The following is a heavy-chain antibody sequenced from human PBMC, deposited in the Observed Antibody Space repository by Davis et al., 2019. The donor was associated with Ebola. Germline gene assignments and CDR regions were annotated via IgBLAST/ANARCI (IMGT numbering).Heavy chain of an antibody. V-gene: IGHV1-46*01. CDR3: ARESGYCNEGTGCYGVVNWFEP. CDR1: GYTFTSFY. CDR2: INTNNGNT. D-gene: IGHD2-15*01. J-gene: IGHJ5*02. Sequence: ASVKVSCKASGYTFTSFYVHWVRQAPGQGLEWMGMINTNNGNTNYAQRFQGRGTMTKDPSATKVYMELRSLGSDDTAVYYCARESGYCNEGTGCYGVVNWFEPWGQGTLVTVSS.